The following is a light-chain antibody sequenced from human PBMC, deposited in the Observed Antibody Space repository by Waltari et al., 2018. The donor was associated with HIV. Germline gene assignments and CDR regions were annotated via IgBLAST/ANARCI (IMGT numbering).Light chain of an antibody. V-gene: IGLV1-51*01. CDR2: DND. Sequence: QSVLTQPPSVSAAPGQKVTISCSGSSSKFGNDFVSWYQHLPGAAPKLLIYDNDQRPSGISARFSGSKSGTSATLGITGLQTGDEADYYCGTWDTSLGAGVFGGGTKLTVL. CDR3: GTWDTSLGAGV. J-gene: IGLJ3*02. CDR1: SSKFGNDF.